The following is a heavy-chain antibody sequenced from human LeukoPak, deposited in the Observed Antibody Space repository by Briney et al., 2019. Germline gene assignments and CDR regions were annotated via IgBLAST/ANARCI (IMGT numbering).Heavy chain of an antibody. CDR3: ARVKYSGNFYFFDY. Sequence: SETLSLTCIVSGYSMSSGYYWGWVRQPQGKGLEWLGSIHHSGSTYYNPSLKSRVSISVDTSKNQFFLRLSSVTAADTAVYHCARVKYSGNFYFFDYWGQGTLVTVSS. CDR2: IHHSGST. V-gene: IGHV4-38-2*02. CDR1: GYSMSSGYY. J-gene: IGHJ4*02. D-gene: IGHD1-26*01.